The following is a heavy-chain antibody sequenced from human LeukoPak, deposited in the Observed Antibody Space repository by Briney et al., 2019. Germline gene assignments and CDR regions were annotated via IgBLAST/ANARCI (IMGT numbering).Heavy chain of an antibody. J-gene: IGHJ3*02. CDR1: GFTFSSYA. CDR2: MSWNSGSI. Sequence: GGSLRLSCAASGFTFSSYAMSWVRQAPGKGLEWVSGMSWNSGSIGYADSVKGRFTISRDNAKNSLYLQMNSLRAEDTALYYCAKDSDPYCSSTSCYAFDIWGQGTMVTVSS. CDR3: AKDSDPYCSSTSCYAFDI. D-gene: IGHD2-2*01. V-gene: IGHV3-9*01.